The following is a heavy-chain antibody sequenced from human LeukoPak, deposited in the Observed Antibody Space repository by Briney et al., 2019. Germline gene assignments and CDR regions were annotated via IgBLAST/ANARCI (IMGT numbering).Heavy chain of an antibody. D-gene: IGHD4-17*01. J-gene: IGHJ6*02. CDR3: ATAAAGDYATNYYYYYGMDV. CDR2: IKQDGSEK. V-gene: IGHV3-7*01. Sequence: GGSLRLSCAASGFTFSSYWMSWVRQAPGKGLEWVANIKQDGSEKYYVDSVKGRFTISRDNAKNSLYLQMNSLRAEDTAVYYCATAAAGDYATNYYYYYGMDVWGQGTTVTVSS. CDR1: GFTFSSYW.